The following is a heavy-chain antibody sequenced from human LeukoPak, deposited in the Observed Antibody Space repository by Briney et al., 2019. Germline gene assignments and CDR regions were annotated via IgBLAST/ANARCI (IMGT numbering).Heavy chain of an antibody. CDR2: IYYSGIT. V-gene: IGHV4-59*12. J-gene: IGHJ4*02. D-gene: IGHD2/OR15-2a*01. Sequence: TTSESLSLTCTVSGDSITSYYWYWFRQPPGKELEWIACIYYSGITYYNPSLKSRVTISLDTSKNHFSLRLSSVTAADTAVYYCAREGIVRTYDQWGQGILVTVSS. CDR1: GDSITSYY. CDR3: AREGIVRTYDQ.